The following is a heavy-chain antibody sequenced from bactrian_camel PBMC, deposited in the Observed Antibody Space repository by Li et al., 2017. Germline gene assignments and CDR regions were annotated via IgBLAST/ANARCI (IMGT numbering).Heavy chain of an antibody. J-gene: IGHJ4*01. V-gene: IGHV3S25*01. CDR3: EKGSL. D-gene: IGHD5*01. CDR1: GYTYNYNC. Sequence: QLVESGGGSVQAGGSLRLSCAVSGYTYNYNCMGWFRQAPGKGREAVARLYIRGGTPFYADSVKGRFVISRDNANNIVYLHLTHLKIEDTAMYYCEKGSLRGQGTQVTVS. CDR2: LYIRGGTP.